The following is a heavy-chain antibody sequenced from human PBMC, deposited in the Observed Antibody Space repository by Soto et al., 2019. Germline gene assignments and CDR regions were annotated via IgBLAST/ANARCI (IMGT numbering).Heavy chain of an antibody. V-gene: IGHV1-18*01. D-gene: IGHD5-18*01. Sequence: QVQLVQSGAEVKRPGASVKVSCKASGYTFTIYGFTWVRQAPGQGLEWMGWINTYNGNTDYAQKFQGRVTTTTDTSTNTAYMELRSLRSDDTAIYYCARATPAGYGYTTLDYWGQRTLVTVSS. CDR2: INTYNGNT. CDR1: GYTFTIYG. CDR3: ARATPAGYGYTTLDY. J-gene: IGHJ4*02.